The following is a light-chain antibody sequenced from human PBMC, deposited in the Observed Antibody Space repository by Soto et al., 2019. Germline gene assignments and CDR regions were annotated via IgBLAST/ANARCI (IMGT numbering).Light chain of an antibody. V-gene: IGLV1-40*01. CDR2: GNS. J-gene: IGLJ3*02. CDR1: SSNIGAGYD. CDR3: QSYDSSLSGAV. Sequence: QSVLTQPPSVSGAPGQRVTISCTRSSSNIGAGYDVHWYQQLPGTAPKLLIYGNSNRPSGVPDRFSGSKSGTSASLAITGLQAEDEADYYWQSYDSSLSGAVFGGGTKVTVL.